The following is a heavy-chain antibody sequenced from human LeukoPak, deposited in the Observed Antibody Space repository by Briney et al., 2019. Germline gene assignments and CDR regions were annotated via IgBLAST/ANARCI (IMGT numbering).Heavy chain of an antibody. CDR2: IIGSGRTT. CDR1: GFIFGSYG. D-gene: IGHD2-21*01. Sequence: GGSLRLSCAASGFIFGSYGMHWVRQAPGKGLEWVSGIIGSGRTTFYADSVKGRFTISRDNSKNTLYLQMNSLRAEDTAIYYCAKKEGDTYFSWYMDVWGKGTTVTVSS. J-gene: IGHJ6*03. V-gene: IGHV3-23*01. CDR3: AKKEGDTYFSWYMDV.